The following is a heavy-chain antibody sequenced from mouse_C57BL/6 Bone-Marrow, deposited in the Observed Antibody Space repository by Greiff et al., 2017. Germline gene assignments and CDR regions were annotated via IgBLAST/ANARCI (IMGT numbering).Heavy chain of an antibody. Sequence: VQLQQPGAELVKPGASVKMSCKASGYTFTSYWITWVKQRPGQGLEWIGDIYPGSGSTNYNEKFKSKATLTVDTSSSTAYMQLSSLTSEDPAVYYCAKPIYYYGSSYGHYAMDYWGQGTSVTVSS. J-gene: IGHJ4*01. CDR1: GYTFTSYW. CDR2: IYPGSGST. D-gene: IGHD1-1*01. CDR3: AKPIYYYGSSYGHYAMDY. V-gene: IGHV1-55*01.